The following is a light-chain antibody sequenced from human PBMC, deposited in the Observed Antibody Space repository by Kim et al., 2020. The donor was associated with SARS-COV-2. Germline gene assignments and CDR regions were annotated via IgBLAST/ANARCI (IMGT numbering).Light chain of an antibody. CDR3: MQCHDWPLT. CDR1: QSSSRG. V-gene: IGKV3-11*01. J-gene: IGKJ4*01. Sequence: SPEERATLTGRARQSSSRGVGWYQQSPGQAPRLLIWDASNRTTGTPARFSSSGSGTDFTLTITSLEREDFAVYYCMQCHDWPLTCGGGTKVGIK. CDR2: DAS.